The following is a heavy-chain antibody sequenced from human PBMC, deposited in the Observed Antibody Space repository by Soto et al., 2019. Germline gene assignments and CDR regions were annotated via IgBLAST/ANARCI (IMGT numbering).Heavy chain of an antibody. V-gene: IGHV3-15*07. Sequence: GGSLRLSCAASGFTFSNAWMNWVRQAPGKGLEWVGRIKSKTDGGTTDYAAPVKGRFTISRDDSKNTLYLQMNSLKTEDTAVYYCTTSYSSSSSVYSYYYYGMDVWGQGTTVTVSS. CDR1: GFTFSNAW. J-gene: IGHJ6*02. D-gene: IGHD6-6*01. CDR2: IKSKTDGGTT. CDR3: TTSYSSSSSVYSYYYYGMDV.